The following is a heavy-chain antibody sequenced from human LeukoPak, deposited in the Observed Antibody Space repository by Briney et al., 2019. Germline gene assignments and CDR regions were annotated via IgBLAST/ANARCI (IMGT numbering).Heavy chain of an antibody. J-gene: IGHJ4*02. Sequence: SETLSLTCAVYGGSFSGYYWSWIRQPPGKGLEWIGVINHSGSTNYNPSLKSRVTISVDTSKNPSSLKLSSVTAADTAVYYCARHLPPRGYSYGARLYYFDYWGQGTLVTVSS. CDR2: INHSGST. CDR1: GGSFSGYY. V-gene: IGHV4-34*01. D-gene: IGHD5-18*01. CDR3: ARHLPPRGYSYGARLYYFDY.